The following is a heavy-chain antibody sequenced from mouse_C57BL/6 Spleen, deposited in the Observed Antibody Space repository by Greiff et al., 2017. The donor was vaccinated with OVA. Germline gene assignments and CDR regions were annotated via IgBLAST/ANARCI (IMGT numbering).Heavy chain of an antibody. CDR2: IYPGDGDT. J-gene: IGHJ2*01. D-gene: IGHD4-1*01. CDR3: AREVTGSYFDY. Sequence: VQLQQSGPELVKPGASVKISCKASGYAFSSSWMNWVKQRPGKGLEWIGRIYPGDGDTNYNGKFKGKATLTADKSSSTAYMQLSSLTSEDSAVYFCAREVTGSYFDYWGQGTTLTVSS. V-gene: IGHV1-82*01. CDR1: GYAFSSSW.